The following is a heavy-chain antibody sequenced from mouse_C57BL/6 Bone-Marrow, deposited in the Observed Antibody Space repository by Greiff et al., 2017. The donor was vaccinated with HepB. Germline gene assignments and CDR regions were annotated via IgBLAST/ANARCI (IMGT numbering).Heavy chain of an antibody. CDR3: ARYSNYVFAY. CDR1: GYTFTSYT. CDR2: INPSSGYT. Sequence: VQLQESGAELARPGASVKMSCKASGYTFTSYTMHWVKQRPGQGLEWIGYINPSSGYTKYNQKFKDKATLTADKSSSTAYMQLSSLTSEDSAVYYCARYSNYVFAYWGQGTLVTVSA. V-gene: IGHV1-4*01. D-gene: IGHD2-5*01. J-gene: IGHJ3*01.